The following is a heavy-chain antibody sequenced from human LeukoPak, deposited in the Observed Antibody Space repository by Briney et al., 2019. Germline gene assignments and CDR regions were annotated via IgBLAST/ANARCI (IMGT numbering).Heavy chain of an antibody. J-gene: IGHJ5*02. CDR1: GFTFSSYS. CDR3: AKDYSKTSYYGSGTYYRPNWFDP. V-gene: IGHV3-48*01. Sequence: GGSLRLSCAASGFTFSSYSMNWVRQAPGKGLEWVSYISSSSSTIYYADSVKGRFTISRDNAKNSLYLQMNSLRAEDTAVYYCAKDYSKTSYYGSGTYYRPNWFDPWGQGTLVTVSS. D-gene: IGHD3-10*01. CDR2: ISSSSSTI.